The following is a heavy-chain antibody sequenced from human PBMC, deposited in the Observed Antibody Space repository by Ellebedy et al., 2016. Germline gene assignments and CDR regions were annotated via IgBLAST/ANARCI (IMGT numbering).Heavy chain of an antibody. CDR3: ARQYCSSTSCSYGGYFDY. CDR1: GDSISSSSYY. Sequence: SETLSLXCTVSGDSISSSSYYWGWIRQPPGQGLEYIGSIYYSGSTYYNPSLKSRVTKSVDTSKNQFSLKLSSVTAADTAVYYCARQYCSSTSCSYGGYFDYWGQGTLVTVSS. D-gene: IGHD2-2*01. CDR2: IYYSGST. J-gene: IGHJ4*02. V-gene: IGHV4-39*01.